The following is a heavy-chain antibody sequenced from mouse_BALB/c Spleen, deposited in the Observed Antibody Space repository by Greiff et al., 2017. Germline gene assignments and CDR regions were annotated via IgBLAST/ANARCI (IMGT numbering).Heavy chain of an antibody. Sequence: EVKLVESGPSLVNPSQTLSLTCSVTGDSITSGYWNWVRKFPGNELEYMGHIIYSGSTYYNPSLKSRISITRDTSKNQYYLQLNSVTTEDTATYYCARWDGYVDWYFDVWGAGTTVTVSS. J-gene: IGHJ1*01. CDR2: IIYSGST. V-gene: IGHV3-8*02. CDR3: ARWDGYVDWYFDV. CDR1: GDSITSGY. D-gene: IGHD1-2*01.